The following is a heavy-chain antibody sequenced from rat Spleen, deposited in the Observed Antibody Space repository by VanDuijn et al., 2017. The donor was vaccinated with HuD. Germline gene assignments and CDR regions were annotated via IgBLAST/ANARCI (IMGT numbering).Heavy chain of an antibody. Sequence: EVQLQESGPGLVKPSQSLSLTCSVTGYSITSSYRWNWIRKFPGNKLEWMGYINGAGSTSYNPSLKSRISITRDTSKNQFFLQLNSVTTEDTATYYCARRTGQVYNNYFDYWGQGVMVTVSS. CDR2: INGAGST. CDR1: GYSITSSYR. V-gene: IGHV3-3*01. J-gene: IGHJ2*01. CDR3: ARRTGQVYNNYFDY. D-gene: IGHD1-10*01.